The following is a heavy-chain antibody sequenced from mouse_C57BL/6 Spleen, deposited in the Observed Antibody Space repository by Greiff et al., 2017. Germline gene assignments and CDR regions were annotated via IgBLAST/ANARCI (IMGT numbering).Heavy chain of an antibody. CDR2: IYPGDGDT. J-gene: IGHJ2*01. CDR1: GYAFSSSW. D-gene: IGHD3-2*02. CDR3: ARLGKEVRTAQATPYYVDY. Sequence: QVQLQQSGPELVQPGASVKISCKASGYAFSSSWMNWVKQRPGKGLEWIGRIYPGDGDTNYNGKFTGKATLTADKSSSTAYMQLSSLTSEDSAVYFCARLGKEVRTAQATPYYVDYWGQGTTLTVSS. V-gene: IGHV1-82*01.